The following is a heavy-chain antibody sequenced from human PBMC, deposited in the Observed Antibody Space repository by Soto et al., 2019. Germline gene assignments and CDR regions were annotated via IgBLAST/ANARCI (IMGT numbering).Heavy chain of an antibody. V-gene: IGHV3-33*01. Sequence: QVQLVESGGGVVQPGRSLRLSCAASGFTFSSYGMHWVHQAPGKGLERVAVIWYDGSNKYYADSVKGRFTISRDNSKNTLYLQMNSLSAEDTAVYYCARNFEVFWSGYPGIDYWGQGTLVTVSS. CDR1: GFTFSSYG. CDR3: ARNFEVFWSGYPGIDY. CDR2: IWYDGSNK. D-gene: IGHD3-3*01. J-gene: IGHJ4*02.